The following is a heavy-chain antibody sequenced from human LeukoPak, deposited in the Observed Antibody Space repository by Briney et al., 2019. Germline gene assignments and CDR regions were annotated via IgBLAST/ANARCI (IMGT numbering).Heavy chain of an antibody. D-gene: IGHD2-8*02. CDR3: VRTPVTGGSGTFYFDY. J-gene: IGHJ4*02. CDR2: IWYDGSNK. Sequence: GRSLRLSCAASGFTFSSYGMHWVRQAPGKGLEWVAVIWYDGSNKYYADSVKGRFTISRDNSKNTLYLQMNSLRAEDTAVYYCVRTPVTGGSGTFYFDYWGQGALVTVSS. CDR1: GFTFSSYG. V-gene: IGHV3-33*01.